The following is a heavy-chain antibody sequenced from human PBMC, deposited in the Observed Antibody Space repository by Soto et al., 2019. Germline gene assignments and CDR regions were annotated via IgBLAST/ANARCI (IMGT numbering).Heavy chain of an antibody. Sequence: GASVKVSCNASGSAFGAYYIYWLRPAPGQGLEWMGSLNPHAGGARYVQQFRDRLAISTDTPKETAYMELRSLTSDDTAIYYCARARLRTPNGVDSFDVWGQGTSVTVS. CDR2: LNPHAGGA. CDR1: GSAFGAYY. CDR3: ARARLRTPNGVDSFDV. J-gene: IGHJ3*01. D-gene: IGHD2-15*01. V-gene: IGHV1-2*02.